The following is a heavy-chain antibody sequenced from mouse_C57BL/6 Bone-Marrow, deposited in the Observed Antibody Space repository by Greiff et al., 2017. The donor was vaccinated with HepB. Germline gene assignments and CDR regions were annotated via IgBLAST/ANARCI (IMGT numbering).Heavy chain of an antibody. D-gene: IGHD2-3*01. V-gene: IGHV1-78*01. J-gene: IGHJ3*01. CDR2: IYPRDGST. CDR1: GYTFTDHT. CDR3: ARGGYDGYYIFAY. Sequence: VQLQQSDAELVKPGASVKISCKVSGYTFTDHTIHWMKQRPEQGLEWIGYIYPRDGSTKYNEKFKGKATLTADKSSSTAYMQLNSLTSEDSAGYFCARGGYDGYYIFAYWGQGTLVTVSA.